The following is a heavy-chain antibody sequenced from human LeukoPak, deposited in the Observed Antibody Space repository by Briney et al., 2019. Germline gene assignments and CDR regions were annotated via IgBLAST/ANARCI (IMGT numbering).Heavy chain of an antibody. Sequence: ASVKVSCKASGYTFTSYGVTWVRQAPGQGLEWMGWISAYNGDTNYAQNLQGRVTMTTDTSTSTAYMELRNLRSDDTAVYYCAREGSGTNCYSCWGQGTLVTVSS. CDR2: ISAYNGDT. V-gene: IGHV1-18*01. CDR3: AREGSGTNCYSC. CDR1: GYTFTSYG. D-gene: IGHD2-2*01. J-gene: IGHJ4*02.